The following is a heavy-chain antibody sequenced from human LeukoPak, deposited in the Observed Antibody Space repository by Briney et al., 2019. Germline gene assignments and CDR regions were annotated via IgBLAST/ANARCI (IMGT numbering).Heavy chain of an antibody. Sequence: ASVKVSCKASGGTFSSYAISWVRQAPGQGLEWMGGIIPIFGTANYAQKFQGRVTITADESTSTAYMELSSLRSEDTAVYYCARSRGRFLEWYHPRAREALGFDYWGQRTLVTVSS. CDR3: ARSRGRFLEWYHPRAREALGFDY. J-gene: IGHJ4*02. CDR2: IIPIFGTA. D-gene: IGHD3-3*01. CDR1: GGTFSSYA. V-gene: IGHV1-69*13.